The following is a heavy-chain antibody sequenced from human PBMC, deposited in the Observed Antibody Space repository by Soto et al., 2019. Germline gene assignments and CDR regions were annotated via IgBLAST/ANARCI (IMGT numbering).Heavy chain of an antibody. V-gene: IGHV3-23*01. CDR2: ISGSGGST. CDR1: GFTFSSYA. J-gene: IGHJ5*02. CDR3: AKGGYCSGGSCYSWFDP. D-gene: IGHD2-15*01. Sequence: HPGGSLRLSCAASGFTFSSYAMSWVRQAPGKGLEWVSAISGSGGSTYYADSVKGRFTISRDNSKNTLYLQMNSLRAEDTAVYYCAKGGYCSGGSCYSWFDPWGQGTLVTVSS.